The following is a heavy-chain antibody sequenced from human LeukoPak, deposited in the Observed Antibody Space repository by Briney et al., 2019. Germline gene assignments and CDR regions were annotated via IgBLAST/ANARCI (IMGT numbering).Heavy chain of an antibody. Sequence: GGSLRLSCAASGFTFSSYSMNWVRQAPGKGLEWVSYISSSSSTIYYADSVKGRFTISRDNAKNSLYLQMNSLRAEDTAVYYCARPHYDADYWGQGTLVTVSS. J-gene: IGHJ4*02. CDR1: GFTFSSYS. CDR2: ISSSSSTI. CDR3: ARPHYDADY. D-gene: IGHD3-3*01. V-gene: IGHV3-48*04.